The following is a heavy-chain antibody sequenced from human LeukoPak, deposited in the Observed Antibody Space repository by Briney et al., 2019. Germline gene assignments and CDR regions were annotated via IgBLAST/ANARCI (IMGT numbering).Heavy chain of an antibody. D-gene: IGHD2-2*01. J-gene: IGHJ4*02. V-gene: IGHV3-23*01. CDR1: EFSFPNYA. CDR3: ARDRPQYCSSVNCYVFDC. Sequence: GGSLRLSCVGSEFSFPNYAMSWVRQAPGRGLEWVSSVSGSGGGTYYADSVKGRFTISRDNSKNTLYLQMNSLRAEDTALYYCARDRPQYCSSVNCYVFDCWGQGTLVTVSS. CDR2: VSGSGGGT.